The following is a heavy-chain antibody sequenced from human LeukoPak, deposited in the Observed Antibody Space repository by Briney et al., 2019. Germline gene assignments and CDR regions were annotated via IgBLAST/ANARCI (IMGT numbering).Heavy chain of an antibody. D-gene: IGHD3-3*01. CDR3: ARDSDFWSGGIDY. V-gene: IGHV3-21*01. CDR2: ISSSSSYI. J-gene: IGHJ4*02. Sequence: GGSLRLSCAASGFTFSSYSMNWVRQAPGKGLEWVSSISSSSSYIYYADSVKGRFTISRDNAKNSLYLQMNSLRAEDTAVYYCARDSDFWSGGIDYWGQGTLVTVSS. CDR1: GFTFSSYS.